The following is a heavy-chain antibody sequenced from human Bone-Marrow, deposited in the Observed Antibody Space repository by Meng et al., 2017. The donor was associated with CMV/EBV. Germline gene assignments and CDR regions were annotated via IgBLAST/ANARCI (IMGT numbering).Heavy chain of an antibody. V-gene: IGHV1-2*02. D-gene: IGHD3-16*01. CDR1: GYTFTDYY. CDR2: IKPNSGNT. Sequence: ASVKVSCKASGYTFTDYYVHWVRQAPGQGLEWMGWIKPNSGNTNYAQNFQGRVTMTSDSSITTAYMELSRLTSDDTAVYYCARDHHWGADYWGQGTLVTVSS. CDR3: ARDHHWGADY. J-gene: IGHJ4*02.